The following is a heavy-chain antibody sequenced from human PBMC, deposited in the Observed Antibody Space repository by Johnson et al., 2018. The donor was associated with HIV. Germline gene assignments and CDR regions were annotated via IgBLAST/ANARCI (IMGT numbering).Heavy chain of an antibody. CDR1: GFTFSSYA. V-gene: IGHV3-30-3*01. CDR2: ISYDESNK. CDR3: ARVMVQGDAFDI. Sequence: QVQLVESGGGVVQPGRSLRLSCAASGFTFSSYAMHWVRQAPGKGLEWVAVISYDESNKDYADSVKGRFTISRDNAKNSLYLQMNSLRAEDTAVYYCARVMVQGDAFDIWGQGTMVTVSS. D-gene: IGHD3-10*01. J-gene: IGHJ3*02.